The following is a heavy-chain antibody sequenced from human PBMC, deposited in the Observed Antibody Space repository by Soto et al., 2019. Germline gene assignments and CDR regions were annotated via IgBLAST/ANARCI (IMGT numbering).Heavy chain of an antibody. CDR2: INPNSGGT. CDR3: ARGKSGDFWSGYLYYYGMDV. V-gene: IGHV1-2*02. J-gene: IGHJ6*02. CDR1: GYTFTGYY. Sequence: ASVKVSCKASGYTFTGYYMHWVRQAPGQGLEWMGWINPNSGGTNYAQKFQGRVTMTRDTSISTAYMELSRLRSDDTAVYYCARGKSGDFWSGYLYYYGMDVWGQGTTVTVSS. D-gene: IGHD3-3*01.